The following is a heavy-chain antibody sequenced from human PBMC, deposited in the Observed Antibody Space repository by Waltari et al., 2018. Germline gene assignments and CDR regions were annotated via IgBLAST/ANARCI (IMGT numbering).Heavy chain of an antibody. V-gene: IGHV4-59*11. CDR2: IYYSGST. Sequence: QVQLQESGPGLVKPSETLSLTCTVSGGSISSHYWSWIRQPPGKGLEWIGYIYYSGSTNYNPSLKSRVTISVDTSKNQFSLKLSSVTAADTAVYYCARADDGGKSGGFDYWGQGTLVTVSS. CDR1: GGSISSHY. D-gene: IGHD2-15*01. CDR3: ARADDGGKSGGFDY. J-gene: IGHJ4*02.